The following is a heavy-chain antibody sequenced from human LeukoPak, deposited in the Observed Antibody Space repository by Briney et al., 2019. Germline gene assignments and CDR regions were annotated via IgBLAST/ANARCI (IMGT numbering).Heavy chain of an antibody. CDR2: IIPIFGTA. CDR1: GGTFSSYA. V-gene: IGHV1-69*01. CDR3: ARDRGSSWAGDYYYYYMDV. D-gene: IGHD6-13*01. J-gene: IGHJ6*03. Sequence: GSSVKVSCKASGGTFSSYAISWVRQAPGQGLEWMGGIIPIFGTANYAQKFQGRVTITADESTSTACMELSSLRSEDTAVYYCARDRGSSWAGDYYYYYMDVWGKGTTVTISS.